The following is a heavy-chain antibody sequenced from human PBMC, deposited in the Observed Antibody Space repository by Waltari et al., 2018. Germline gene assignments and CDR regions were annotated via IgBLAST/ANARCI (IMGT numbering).Heavy chain of an antibody. CDR2: ISYSGSA. CDR3: AKAGDGYSYYYYYMDV. CDR1: GGSITGNY. D-gene: IGHD4-4*01. Sequence: QVQLQESGPGLVKPSETLSLTCSVSGGSITGNYWSWIRQPPGKGLEWLGYISYSGSATYNTSLKSRVTISVDTAKNQFSRKVRSVTAADTAVYYCAKAGDGYSYYYYYMDVWGNGTTVTVSS. J-gene: IGHJ6*03. V-gene: IGHV4-59*13.